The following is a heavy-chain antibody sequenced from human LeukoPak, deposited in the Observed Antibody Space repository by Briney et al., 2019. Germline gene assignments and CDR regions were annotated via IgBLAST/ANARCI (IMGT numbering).Heavy chain of an antibody. CDR3: ARLGSYTPDYDIGHWYFDL. D-gene: IGHD1-26*01. CDR2: ISAYNGNT. Sequence: GASVKVSCKASGYTFTSYGISWVRQAPGQGLEWMGWISAYNGNTNYAQKLQGRVTMTTDTSTSTAYMELRSLRSDDTAVYYCARLGSYTPDYDIGHWYFDLWGRGTLVTVSS. J-gene: IGHJ2*01. V-gene: IGHV1-18*01. CDR1: GYTFTSYG.